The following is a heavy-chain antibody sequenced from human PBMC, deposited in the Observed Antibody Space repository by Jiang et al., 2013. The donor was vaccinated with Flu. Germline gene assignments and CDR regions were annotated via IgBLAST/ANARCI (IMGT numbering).Heavy chain of an antibody. D-gene: IGHD2-2*01. CDR3: ARDGRDVYCSSTSCFMGGDY. Sequence: DSVKGRFTISRDNAKNSLYLQMNSLRDEDTAVYYCARDGRDVYCSSTSCFMGGDYWGQGTLVTVSS. V-gene: IGHV3-48*02. J-gene: IGHJ4*02.